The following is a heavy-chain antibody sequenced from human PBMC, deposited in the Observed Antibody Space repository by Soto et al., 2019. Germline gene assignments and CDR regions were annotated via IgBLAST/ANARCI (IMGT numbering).Heavy chain of an antibody. Sequence: GGSLRLSCAASGFTFSSYAMSWVRQAPGKGLEWVSAISGSGGSTYYADSVKGRFTISRDNSKNTLYLQMNSLRAEDTAVYYCAKAYSRYSSSIGYFDYWGQGTLVTVSS. D-gene: IGHD6-6*01. CDR3: AKAYSRYSSSIGYFDY. CDR2: ISGSGGST. V-gene: IGHV3-23*01. J-gene: IGHJ4*02. CDR1: GFTFSSYA.